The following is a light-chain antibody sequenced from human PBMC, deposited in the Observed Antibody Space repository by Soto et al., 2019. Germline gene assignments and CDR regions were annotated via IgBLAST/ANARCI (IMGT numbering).Light chain of an antibody. CDR2: DAS. V-gene: IGKV3-11*01. CDR3: QQRSNWYT. CDR1: QSISSF. J-gene: IGKJ2*01. Sequence: EIVLTQSRATLSLSPGERATLSCRASQSISSFLTWYQHKPGQAPRLLIYDASKRATGIPARFSGSGSGTDFTLTISSLEPEDFGVYYCQQRSNWYTFGQGTKVDIK.